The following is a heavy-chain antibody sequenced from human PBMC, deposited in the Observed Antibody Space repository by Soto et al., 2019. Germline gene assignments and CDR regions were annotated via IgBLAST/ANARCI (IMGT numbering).Heavy chain of an antibody. J-gene: IGHJ4*02. CDR2: IYHSGST. CDR3: ARLYYDYVWGSYRHYYFDY. D-gene: IGHD3-16*02. V-gene: IGHV4-30-2*01. CDR1: GGSISSGGYS. Sequence: QLQLQESGSGLVKPSQTLSLTCAVSGGSISSGGYSWSWIRQPPGKGLEWIGYIYHSGSTYYNPSLKSRVTISVARSKNQFSLKLSSVTAADTAVYYCARLYYDYVWGSYRHYYFDYWGQGTLVTVSS.